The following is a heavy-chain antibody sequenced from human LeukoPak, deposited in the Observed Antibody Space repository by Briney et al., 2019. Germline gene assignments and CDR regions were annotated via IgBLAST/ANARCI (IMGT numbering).Heavy chain of an antibody. CDR2: ISGSGGST. Sequence: GGSLRLSCAASGFTFSSYWMSWVRQAPGKGLEWVSAISGSGGSTYYADSVKGRFTISRDDSKNTLFLQMNSLRAEDTAVYYCARVGSGYTNDAFDIWGQGTMVTVSS. J-gene: IGHJ3*02. CDR3: ARVGSGYTNDAFDI. D-gene: IGHD5-12*01. V-gene: IGHV3-23*01. CDR1: GFTFSSYW.